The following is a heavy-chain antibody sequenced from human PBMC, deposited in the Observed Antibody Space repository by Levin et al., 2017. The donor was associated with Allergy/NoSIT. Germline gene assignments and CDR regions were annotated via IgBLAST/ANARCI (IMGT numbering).Heavy chain of an antibody. CDR3: AGEPTSPYYYHYGLDV. CDR1: GGSISDDSYY. Sequence: SETLSLTCTVSGGSISDDSYYWAWVRQPPGKGLEWVGSIYYDGSAYYNPSLKTRPTISVDTSKNQFLLRVNSVTAADTAVYYCAGEPTSPYYYHYGLDVWGPGTTVTVSS. D-gene: IGHD4-11*01. J-gene: IGHJ6*02. V-gene: IGHV4-39*06. CDR2: IYYDGSA.